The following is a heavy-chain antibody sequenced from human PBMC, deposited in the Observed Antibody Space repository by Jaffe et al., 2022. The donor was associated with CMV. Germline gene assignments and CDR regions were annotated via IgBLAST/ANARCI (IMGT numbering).Heavy chain of an antibody. CDR3: ARFSIVGATTREDYYYYMDV. CDR1: GGSISSYY. J-gene: IGHJ6*03. V-gene: IGHV4-59*08. Sequence: QVQLQESGPGLVKPSETLSLTCTVSGGSISSYYWSWIRQPPGKGLEWIGYIYYSGSTNYNPSLKSRVTISVDTSKNQFSLKLSSVTAADTAVYYCARFSIVGATTREDYYYYMDVWGKGTTVTVSS. D-gene: IGHD1-26*01. CDR2: IYYSGST.